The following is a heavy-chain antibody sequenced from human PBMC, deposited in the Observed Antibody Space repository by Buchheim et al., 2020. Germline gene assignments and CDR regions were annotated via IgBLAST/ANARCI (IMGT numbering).Heavy chain of an antibody. V-gene: IGHV3-48*01. CDR1: GFTFSSYS. CDR3: ARDGFYDFWSGLERDGMDV. CDR2: ISSSSSTI. J-gene: IGHJ6*02. D-gene: IGHD3-3*01. Sequence: EVQLVESGGGLVQPGGSLRLSCAASGFTFSSYSMNWVRQAPGKGLEWVSYISSSSSTIYYADSVKGRFTISRDNATNSLYLQMNSLRAEDTAVYYCARDGFYDFWSGLERDGMDVWGQGTT.